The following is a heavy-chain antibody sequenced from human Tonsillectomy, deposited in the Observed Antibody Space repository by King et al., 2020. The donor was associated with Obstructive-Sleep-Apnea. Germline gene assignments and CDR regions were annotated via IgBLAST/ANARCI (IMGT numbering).Heavy chain of an antibody. V-gene: IGHV4-31*03. CDR1: GGSISSGGYY. Sequence: VQLQESGPGLVKPSQTLSLTCTVSGGSISSGGYYWSWIRQHPGKGLEWIGYIYYSGSTYYNPSLKSRVTISVDTSKNQFSLKLSSVTAADTAVYYCARDLEVRGVHPTNNQKNWYFDLWGRGTLVTVSS. CDR3: ARDLEVRGVHPTNNQKNWYFDL. CDR2: IYYSGST. D-gene: IGHD3-10*01. J-gene: IGHJ2*01.